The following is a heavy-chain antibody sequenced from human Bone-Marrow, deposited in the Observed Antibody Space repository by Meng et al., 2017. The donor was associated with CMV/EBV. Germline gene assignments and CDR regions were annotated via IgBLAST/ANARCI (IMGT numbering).Heavy chain of an antibody. J-gene: IGHJ4*02. CDR3: ARPRSIVGATTWGHFDY. V-gene: IGHV3-7*01. Sequence: GESLKISCAAPGSTFSCYWRSWGRQAPGKGLEGVANIKQDGSEKYYVDSVKGRFTISRENAKTSLYLQMNSLRAEDTAVYYCARPRSIVGATTWGHFDYWGQGTLVTVSS. CDR1: GSTFSCYW. D-gene: IGHD1-26*01. CDR2: IKQDGSEK.